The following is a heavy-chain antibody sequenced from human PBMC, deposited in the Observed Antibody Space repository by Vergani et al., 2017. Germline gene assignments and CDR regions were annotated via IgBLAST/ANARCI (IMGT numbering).Heavy chain of an antibody. Sequence: QVQLQQWGAGLLKPSETLSLTCAVYGGSFSGYYWSWIRQPPGKGLEWIGEINHSGSTNYNPSLKSRVTISVDTSKNQFSLTLSSVTAADTAVYYCARALSYYDILTGYSRGNWFDPWGQGTLVTVSS. J-gene: IGHJ5*02. CDR2: INHSGST. V-gene: IGHV4-34*01. D-gene: IGHD3-9*01. CDR3: ARALSYYDILTGYSRGNWFDP. CDR1: GGSFSGYY.